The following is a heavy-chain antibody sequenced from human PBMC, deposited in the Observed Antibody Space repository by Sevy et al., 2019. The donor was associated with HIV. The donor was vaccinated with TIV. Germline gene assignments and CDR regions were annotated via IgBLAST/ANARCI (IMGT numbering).Heavy chain of an antibody. CDR2: ISAYNGNT. CDR3: ARDHIVGALFGAGYFDY. CDR1: GYTFTSYG. Sequence: ASVKVSCKASGYTFTSYGISWVRQAPGQGLEWMGWISAYNGNTNYAQKLQGRVTMTTDTSTSTAYMELRSLRSDDTAVYYCARDHIVGALFGAGYFDYWGQGTLVTVSS. J-gene: IGHJ4*02. V-gene: IGHV1-18*01. D-gene: IGHD1-26*01.